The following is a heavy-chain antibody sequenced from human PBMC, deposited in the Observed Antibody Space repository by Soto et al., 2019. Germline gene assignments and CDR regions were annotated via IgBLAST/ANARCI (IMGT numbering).Heavy chain of an antibody. CDR3: AKDLPWSGYYIVRNYYFDY. CDR2: ISGSGGST. CDR1: GFTFSSYA. V-gene: IGHV3-23*01. Sequence: EVQLLESGGGLVQPGGSLRLSCAASGFTFSSYAMRWVRQAPGKGLEWVSAISGSGGSTYYADSVKGRFTISRDNSKNTLYLQMNSLRAEDTAVYYCAKDLPWSGYYIVRNYYFDYWGQGTLVTVSS. D-gene: IGHD3-3*01. J-gene: IGHJ4*02.